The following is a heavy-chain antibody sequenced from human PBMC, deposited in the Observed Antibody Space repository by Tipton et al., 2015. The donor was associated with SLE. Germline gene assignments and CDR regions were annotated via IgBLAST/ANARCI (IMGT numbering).Heavy chain of an antibody. CDR2: IYYSGST. Sequence: PSLTCTVSGGSITGYYWSWIRQPPGKGLEWIGYIYYSGSTNYNPSLKSRVTISVDTSKNQFSLKLSSVTTADTAVYYCARDPRGYSSGWYAFDIWGQGTMVTVSS. V-gene: IGHV4-59*01. CDR3: ARDPRGYSSGWYAFDI. CDR1: GGSITGYY. D-gene: IGHD6-19*01. J-gene: IGHJ3*02.